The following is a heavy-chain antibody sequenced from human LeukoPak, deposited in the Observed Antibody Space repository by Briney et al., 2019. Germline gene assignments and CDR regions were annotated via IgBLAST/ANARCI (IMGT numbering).Heavy chain of an antibody. Sequence: GGSLRLSCAASGFTFHSYAMTWVRQAPGKGLGWVSTISGSGGTTYYADSVKGRFTISRDNSKSTLYLRINSQRAEDPAIDYCAKGALRGYSAPGVFAIWGQGTKVNVPS. CDR2: ISGSGGTT. J-gene: IGHJ3*02. CDR3: AKGALRGYSAPGVFAI. CDR1: GFTFHSYA. V-gene: IGHV3-23*01. D-gene: IGHD6-13*01.